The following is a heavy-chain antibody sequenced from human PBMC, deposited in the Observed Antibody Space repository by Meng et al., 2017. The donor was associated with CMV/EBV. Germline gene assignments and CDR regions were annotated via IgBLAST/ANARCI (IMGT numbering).Heavy chain of an antibody. Sequence: ESLKISCAVYGGSFSGYYWSWIRQPPGKGLEWIGEINHSGSTNYNPSLKSRVTISVETSKNQFSLKLSSVTAADTAVYYCASSTVVTDLDYWGQGTLVTVSS. V-gene: IGHV4-34*01. CDR1: GGSFSGYY. CDR2: INHSGST. D-gene: IGHD4-23*01. CDR3: ASSTVVTDLDY. J-gene: IGHJ4*02.